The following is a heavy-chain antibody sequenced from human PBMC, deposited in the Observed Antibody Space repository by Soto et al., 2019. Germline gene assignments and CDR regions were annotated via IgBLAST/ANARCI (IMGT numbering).Heavy chain of an antibody. CDR1: GFAFNSYD. J-gene: IGHJ3*02. CDR2: ISKSGATP. Sequence: EVQLLESGGGLVQPGGSLRLSCAASGFAFNSYDMTWVRQAPGKGLEWVSTISKSGATPYYADSVRGRFTISRDNTKNTLHLQMSSLRAEDTALYYCAKNRWGNVFDIWGQGTMLTVSS. V-gene: IGHV3-23*01. CDR3: AKNRWGNVFDI. D-gene: IGHD3-16*01.